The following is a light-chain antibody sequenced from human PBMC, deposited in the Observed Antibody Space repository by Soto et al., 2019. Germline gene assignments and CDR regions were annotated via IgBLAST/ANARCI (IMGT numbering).Light chain of an antibody. J-gene: IGKJ5*01. CDR1: QSISRW. CDR2: KAS. CDR3: QQFHSFPIP. V-gene: IGKV1-5*03. Sequence: DNQMSQSPSTLSAPVGDRVTITCRASQSISRWLAWYQQKPGKAPQLLIDKASTLESGVPSRFSGSGSGTDFTLTINILQPEDYATYYCQQFHSFPIPFGQGTRLEIK.